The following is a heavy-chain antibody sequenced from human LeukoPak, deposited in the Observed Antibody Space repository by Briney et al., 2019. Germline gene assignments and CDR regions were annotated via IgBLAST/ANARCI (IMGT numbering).Heavy chain of an antibody. CDR1: GGSISSGSYY. Sequence: PSETLSLTCTVSGGSISSGSYYWSWIRQPAGKGLEWIGRVYTSGSTYYNPSLKSRVTISVDRSKNQFSLKLSSVTAADTAVYYCARSGSDFDWLHPFDYWGQGTLVTVSS. D-gene: IGHD3-9*01. CDR2: VYTSGST. J-gene: IGHJ4*02. CDR3: ARSGSDFDWLHPFDY. V-gene: IGHV4-61*02.